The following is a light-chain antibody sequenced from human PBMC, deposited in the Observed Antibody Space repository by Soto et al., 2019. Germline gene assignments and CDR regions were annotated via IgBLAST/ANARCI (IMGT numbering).Light chain of an antibody. Sequence: DVVMTQTPLSSPVTLGQPASISCRSSQNLVHDNGNTYLSWLQQRPGQPPRLLSDKISNRLSGVPDRFSGSGAGTDFTLKISRVEAEDVAVYYCLQATHFPRTFGQGTKVEIK. CDR1: QNLVHDNGNTY. CDR3: LQATHFPRT. J-gene: IGKJ1*01. CDR2: KIS. V-gene: IGKV2-24*01.